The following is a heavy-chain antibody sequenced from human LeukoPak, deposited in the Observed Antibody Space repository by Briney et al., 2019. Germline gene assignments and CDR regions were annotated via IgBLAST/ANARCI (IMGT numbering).Heavy chain of an antibody. J-gene: IGHJ4*02. CDR3: AKDREDGYKRDYFDY. Sequence: GGSLRLSCAASGFTFDDYAMHWVRQAPGKGLEWVSGISWNSGSIGYADSVKGRFTISRDNAKNSLYLQMNSLRAEDMALYYCAKDREDGYKRDYFDYWGQGTLVTVSS. D-gene: IGHD5-24*01. CDR1: GFTFDDYA. CDR2: ISWNSGSI. V-gene: IGHV3-9*03.